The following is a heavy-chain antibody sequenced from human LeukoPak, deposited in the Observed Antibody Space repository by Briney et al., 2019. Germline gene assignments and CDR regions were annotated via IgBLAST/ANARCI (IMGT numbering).Heavy chain of an antibody. CDR3: ARTYYGSGSLNYYYYYYMDV. D-gene: IGHD3-10*01. CDR1: GFTFSIYW. J-gene: IGHJ6*03. CDR2: IKQDGSEK. V-gene: IGHV3-7*01. Sequence: PGGSLRLSCAASGFTFSIYWMSWVRQAPGKGLEWVANIKQDGSEKYYVDSVKGRFTISRDNAKNSLYLQMNSLRAEDTAVYYCARTYYGSGSLNYYYYYYMDVWGKGTTVTVSS.